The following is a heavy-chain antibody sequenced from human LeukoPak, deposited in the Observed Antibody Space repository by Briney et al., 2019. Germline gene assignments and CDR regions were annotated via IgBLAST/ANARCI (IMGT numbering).Heavy chain of an antibody. V-gene: IGHV3-48*03. J-gene: IGHJ6*04. CDR3: ARAVLLRYRPSDYYGMDV. Sequence: GGSLRLSCAASGFTFSSYEMNWVRQAPGKGLEWVSYISSSGSTVYYADSVKGRFTISRDNAKNSLYLQMNSLRAEDTAVYYCARAVLLRYRPSDYYGMDVWGKGTTVTVSS. D-gene: IGHD2-15*01. CDR2: ISSSGSTV. CDR1: GFTFSSYE.